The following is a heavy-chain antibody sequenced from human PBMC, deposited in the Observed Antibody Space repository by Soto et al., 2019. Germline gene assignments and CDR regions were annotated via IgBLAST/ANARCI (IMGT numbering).Heavy chain of an antibody. D-gene: IGHD2-21*02. J-gene: IGHJ6*02. CDR1: GGSFNSFA. V-gene: IGHV1-69*13. CDR3: ATSGECGGDCYVYFCASVNLRFSYGIDV. Sequence: ASVKVSCKASGGSFNSFAISWVRQAPGQGLEWMGGIIPIFGAASYGQRIQGRVTITADESTSTAFMELSSLRSEDTAVYYCATSGECGGDCYVYFCASVNLRFSYGIDVWGQGTTVTVSS. CDR2: IIPIFGAA.